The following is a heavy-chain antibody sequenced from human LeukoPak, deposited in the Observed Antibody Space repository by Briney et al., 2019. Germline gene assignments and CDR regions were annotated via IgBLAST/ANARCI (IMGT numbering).Heavy chain of an antibody. J-gene: IGHJ4*02. D-gene: IGHD1-26*01. CDR1: GYSFTSYW. Sequence: GESLKISCKGSGYSFTSYWIGWVRQMPGKGLEWMGIIYPGDSDTSYSPSFQGQVTISADKSISTAYLQWSSLKASDTAMYYCARQQWEYAGYFDYWGQGTLVTVSS. CDR3: ARQQWEYAGYFDY. V-gene: IGHV5-51*01. CDR2: IYPGDSDT.